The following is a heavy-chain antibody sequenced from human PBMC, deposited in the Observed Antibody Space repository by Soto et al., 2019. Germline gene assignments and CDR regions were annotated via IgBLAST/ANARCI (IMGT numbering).Heavy chain of an antibody. J-gene: IGHJ4*02. V-gene: IGHV1-69*01. D-gene: IGHD3-10*01. CDR3: ARRMVRGFLAYYFDY. CDR2: IIPIFGTA. CDR1: VGTFSSYA. Sequence: QVQLVQTGAEVKKPGSSVKVSCKSSVGTFSSYAISWVRQAPGQGLEWMGGIIPIFGTANYAQKFQGRVTITADESTSTAYKELSSLRSEDTEVYYCARRMVRGFLAYYFDYWGQGTLVTVSS.